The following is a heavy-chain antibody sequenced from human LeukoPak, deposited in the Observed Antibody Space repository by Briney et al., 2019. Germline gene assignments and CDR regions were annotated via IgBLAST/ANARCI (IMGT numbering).Heavy chain of an antibody. CDR1: GFTFSSYA. J-gene: IGHJ5*02. Sequence: PGGSLRLSCAASGFTFSSYAMTWVRQAPGKGLEWVSAISGSGGSTYYADSLKGRFTISRDNSKNTLYVQMNSLRAEDTAVYYCAKGKGSDPLGNWFDPWGQGTLVTVSS. CDR2: ISGSGGST. CDR3: AKGKGSDPLGNWFDP. V-gene: IGHV3-23*01.